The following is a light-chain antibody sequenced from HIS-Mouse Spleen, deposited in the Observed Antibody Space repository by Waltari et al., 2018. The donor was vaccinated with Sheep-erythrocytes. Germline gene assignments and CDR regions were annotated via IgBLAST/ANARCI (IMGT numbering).Light chain of an antibody. CDR3: QAWDSSHVV. CDR2: EVS. CDR1: SSDVGGYNY. J-gene: IGLJ2*01. V-gene: IGLV2-8*01. Sequence: QSALSQPPSASGSPGQSVTISCTGTSSDVGGYNYVSWYQQHPGKAPKLMIYEVSKRPSGVPDRFSGSKSGNTATLTISGTQAMDEADYYCQAWDSSHVVFGGGTKLTVL.